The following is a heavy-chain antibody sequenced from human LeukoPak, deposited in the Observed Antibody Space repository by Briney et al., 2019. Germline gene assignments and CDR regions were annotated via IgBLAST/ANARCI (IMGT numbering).Heavy chain of an antibody. CDR2: IYYSGST. Sequence: SETLSLTCTVSGGFISSYYWSWIRQPPGKGLEWIGYIYYSGSTNYNPSLKSRVTISVDTSKNQFSLKLSSVTAADTAVYYCARHESTYDILTGYSLDAFDIWGQGTMVTVSS. D-gene: IGHD3-9*01. CDR3: ARHESTYDILTGYSLDAFDI. J-gene: IGHJ3*02. CDR1: GGFISSYY. V-gene: IGHV4-59*08.